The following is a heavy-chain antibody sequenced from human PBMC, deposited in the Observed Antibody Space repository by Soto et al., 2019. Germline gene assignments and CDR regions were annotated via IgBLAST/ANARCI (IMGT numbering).Heavy chain of an antibody. Sequence: GGSLRLSCAASGFTFSDYYMSWIRQAPGKGLEWVSYISSSISYTNYADSVKGRFTISRDNAKNSLYLQMNSLRAEDTAVYYCARDLRSEGWDIVSWFDPWGQGTLVTVSS. CDR3: ARDLRSEGWDIVSWFDP. CDR1: GFTFSDYY. V-gene: IGHV3-11*06. J-gene: IGHJ5*02. CDR2: ISSSISYT. D-gene: IGHD5-12*01.